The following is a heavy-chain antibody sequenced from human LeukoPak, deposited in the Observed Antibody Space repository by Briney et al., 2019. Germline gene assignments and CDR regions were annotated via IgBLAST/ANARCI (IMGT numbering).Heavy chain of an antibody. D-gene: IGHD3-16*01. CDR1: GGSISSYY. CDR3: ARSLRYAPVDY. J-gene: IGHJ4*02. V-gene: IGHV4-59*08. Sequence: PSETLSLTCTVSGGSISSYYWSWIRQPPGKGLEWIGYIYYSGSTNYNPSLKSRVTISVDTSKNQFSLKLSSVTAADTAVYYCARSLRYAPVDYWGQGTLVTVSS. CDR2: IYYSGST.